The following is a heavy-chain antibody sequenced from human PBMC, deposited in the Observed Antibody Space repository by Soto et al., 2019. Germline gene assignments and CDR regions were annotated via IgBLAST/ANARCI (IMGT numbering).Heavy chain of an antibody. CDR2: TYYTSKWNN. CDR3: ARSVSGTGTEFDP. V-gene: IGHV6-1*01. CDR1: GDSVSRSSAV. J-gene: IGHJ5*02. D-gene: IGHD6-19*01. Sequence: PSQTLSLTCAISGDSVSRSSAVWNWIRQSPSRGLGWLGRTYYTSKWNNYYAVSVKSRITINADTSKNQFSLQLNSVTPEDTALYYCARSVSGTGTEFDPWGQGTPVTVSS.